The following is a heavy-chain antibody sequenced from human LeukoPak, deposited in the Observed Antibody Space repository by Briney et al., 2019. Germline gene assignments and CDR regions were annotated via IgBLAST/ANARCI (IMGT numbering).Heavy chain of an antibody. CDR2: ISSLGTKI. CDR3: ARLPPYYDILS. J-gene: IGHJ5*02. CDR1: GFTFSSSE. V-gene: IGHV3-48*03. Sequence: PGGSLRLSCAASGFTFSSSEMNWVRQAPGKGLEWVSYISSLGTKIYYADSVKGRFTMSRDNSKNTLYLQMNSLRAEDTAVYYCARLPPYYDILSWGQGTLVTVSS. D-gene: IGHD3-9*01.